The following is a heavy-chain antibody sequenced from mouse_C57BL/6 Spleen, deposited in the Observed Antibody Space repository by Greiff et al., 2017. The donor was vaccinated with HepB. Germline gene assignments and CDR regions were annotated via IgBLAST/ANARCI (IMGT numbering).Heavy chain of an antibody. J-gene: IGHJ3*01. CDR1: GFTFSSYA. CDR3: TRHSSGYEFAY. D-gene: IGHD3-2*02. V-gene: IGHV5-9-1*02. CDR2: ISSGGDYI. Sequence: EVQVVESGEGLVKPGGSLKLSCAASGFTFSSYAMSWVRQTPEKRLEWVAYISSGGDYIYYADTVKGRFTISRDNARNTLYLQMSSLKSEDTAMYYCTRHSSGYEFAYWGQGTLVTVSA.